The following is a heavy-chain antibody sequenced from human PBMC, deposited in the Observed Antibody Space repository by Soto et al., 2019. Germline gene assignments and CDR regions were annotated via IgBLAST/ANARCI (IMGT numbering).Heavy chain of an antibody. CDR2: ISYDGSNK. CDR1: GFTFSSYG. Sequence: QVQLVESGGGVVQPGRSLRLSCAASGFTFSSYGMHWVRQAPGKGLEWVAVISYDGSNKYYADSVKGRFTISRDNSKNTLYLQMNSLRAEDTAVYYCAKGKKRSSWHVGWHYYGMDVWGQGTTVTVSS. V-gene: IGHV3-30*18. J-gene: IGHJ6*02. CDR3: AKGKKRSSWHVGWHYYGMDV. D-gene: IGHD6-13*01.